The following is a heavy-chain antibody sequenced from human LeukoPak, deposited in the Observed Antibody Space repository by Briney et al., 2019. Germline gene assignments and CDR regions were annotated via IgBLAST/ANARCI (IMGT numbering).Heavy chain of an antibody. CDR3: ARHRAYSSSSPFDY. V-gene: IGHV3-53*01. D-gene: IGHD6-6*01. CDR2: IYSGGST. Sequence: PGGSLRLSCAASGFTVSSNYMSWVRQAPGKGLEWVSVIYSGGSTYYADSVKGRFTISRDNSKNTLYLQMNSLRAEDTAVYYCARHRAYSSSSPFDYWGQGTLVTVSS. J-gene: IGHJ4*02. CDR1: GFTVSSNY.